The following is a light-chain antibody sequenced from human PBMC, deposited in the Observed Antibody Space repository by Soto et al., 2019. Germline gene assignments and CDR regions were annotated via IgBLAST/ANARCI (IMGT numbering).Light chain of an antibody. Sequence: IVMTQSPLSLPVTPGGPASISCRSSQSLLHSNGYNYLDWYLQKPGQSPQLLIYLGSNRASGVPDRFSGSGSGTDFTLKISRVEAEDVGVYYCMPALLTITFGQGALLEIK. V-gene: IGKV2-28*01. J-gene: IGKJ5*01. CDR3: MPALLTIT. CDR1: QSLLHSNGYNY. CDR2: LGS.